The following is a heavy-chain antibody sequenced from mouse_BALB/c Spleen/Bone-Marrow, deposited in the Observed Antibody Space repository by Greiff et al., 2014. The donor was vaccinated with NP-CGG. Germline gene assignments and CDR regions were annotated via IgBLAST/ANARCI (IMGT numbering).Heavy chain of an antibody. Sequence: VKLMESGAELVRPGTSVKMSCKAAGYTFTNYWIGWVKQRPGHGLEWIGDIYPGGGYTDYNEKFKGKATLTADTSSSTAYMQLSSLTSEDSAIYYCARGYGSSSYDTDYWGQGTSVTVSS. CDR2: IYPGGGYT. D-gene: IGHD1-1*01. J-gene: IGHJ4*01. CDR3: ARGYGSSSYDTDY. V-gene: IGHV1-63*02. CDR1: GYTFTNYW.